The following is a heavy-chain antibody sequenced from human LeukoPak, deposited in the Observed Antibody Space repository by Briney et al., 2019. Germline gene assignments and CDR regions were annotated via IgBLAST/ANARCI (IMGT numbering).Heavy chain of an antibody. CDR2: IRSSGSTI. V-gene: IGHV3-11*01. D-gene: IGHD5-18*01. CDR3: ARVHSSGDY. Sequence: GGSLRLSCAASGFTFSDYYMSWIRQAPGKGLEGVSYIRSSGSTIYYAHSEKGRYTISRDKAKNSLYLQMSSLRAEETAVCFCARVHSSGDYWGQGTLVTVSS. J-gene: IGHJ4*02. CDR1: GFTFSDYY.